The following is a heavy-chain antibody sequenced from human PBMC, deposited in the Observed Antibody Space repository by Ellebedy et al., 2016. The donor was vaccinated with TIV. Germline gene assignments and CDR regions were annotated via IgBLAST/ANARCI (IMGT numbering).Heavy chain of an antibody. D-gene: IGHD1-26*01. CDR3: AKVVEELGRQNYGMDV. V-gene: IGHV1-69*13. CDR1: GDSFRKYA. CDR2: IIPILGAA. Sequence: AASVKVSCKTTGDSFRKYAINWVRQAPGQGLEWMGGIIPILGAANYAQKFLGRVTITADESTRTVYMELTSLQSDDTAVYYCAKVVEELGRQNYGMDVWGQGTTVIVSS. J-gene: IGHJ6*02.